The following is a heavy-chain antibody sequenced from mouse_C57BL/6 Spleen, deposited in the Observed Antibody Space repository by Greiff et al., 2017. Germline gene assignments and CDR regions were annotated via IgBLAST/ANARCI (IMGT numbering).Heavy chain of an antibody. CDR3: AREGAMGPTPWLFDY. D-gene: IGHD2-1*01. CDR1: GYAFSSSW. J-gene: IGHJ2*01. CDR2: IYPGDGDT. V-gene: IGHV1-82*01. Sequence: VKLQESGPELVKPGASVKISCKASGYAFSSSWMNWVKQRPGKGLEWIGRIYPGDGDTNYNGKFKGKATLTADKSSSTSYMQLSSLTSEDAAVYFCAREGAMGPTPWLFDYWGQGTTLTVSS.